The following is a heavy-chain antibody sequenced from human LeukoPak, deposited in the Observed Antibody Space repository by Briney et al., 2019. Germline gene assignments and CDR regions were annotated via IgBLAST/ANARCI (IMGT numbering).Heavy chain of an antibody. CDR2: ISYDGSNK. Sequence: GRSLRLSCAASGFTFSSYAMHWVRQAPGKGLEWVAVISYDGSNKYYADSVKGRFTISRDNSKNTLYLQMNSLRAEDTAVYYCARDGRYWEERYFDYWGQGTLVTVSS. D-gene: IGHD1-1*01. V-gene: IGHV3-30-3*01. CDR1: GFTFSSYA. J-gene: IGHJ4*02. CDR3: ARDGRYWEERYFDY.